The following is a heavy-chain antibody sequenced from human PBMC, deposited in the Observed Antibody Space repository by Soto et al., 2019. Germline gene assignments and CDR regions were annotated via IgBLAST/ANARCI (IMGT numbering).Heavy chain of an antibody. Sequence: PSETLSLTCTVSGGSTRNYFWSWIRQPPGKGLEWIGCIYYSGTTNYNSSLKSRVTISLDTSKNQFSLRLRSVTAADTAVYYCARYLTPYDTAGWFDPGGQETLVTVSS. CDR3: ARYLTPYDTAGWFDP. D-gene: IGHD3-9*01. CDR2: IYYSGTT. J-gene: IGHJ5*02. CDR1: GGSTRNYF. V-gene: IGHV4-59*01.